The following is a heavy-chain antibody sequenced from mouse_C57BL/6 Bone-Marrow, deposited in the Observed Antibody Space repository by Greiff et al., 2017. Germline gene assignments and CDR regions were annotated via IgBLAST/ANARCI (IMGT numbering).Heavy chain of an antibody. CDR2: IDPSDSET. V-gene: IGHV1-52*01. CDR1: GYTFTSYW. J-gene: IGHJ2*01. CDR3: ARSANYGSNYGYFDY. Sequence: QVQLQQPGAELVRPGSSVKLSCKASGYTFTSYWMHWVKQRPIQGLEWIGNIDPSDSETHYNQKFKDKATLTVDKSSSTAYMQLSSLTSEDSAVYYCARSANYGSNYGYFDYWGQGTTLTVSS. D-gene: IGHD1-1*01.